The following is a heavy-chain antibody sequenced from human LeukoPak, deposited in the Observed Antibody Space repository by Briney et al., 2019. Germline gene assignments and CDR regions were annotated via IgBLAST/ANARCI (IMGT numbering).Heavy chain of an antibody. Sequence: SETLSLTCSVSGVSMTSYYWTWIRQPPGKGLEWIGYVHYTGTTNYNASLKSRVTISLDTSKNQFSLKLNSVTAADTAVYYCASFLAHRSNDYWGQGTLVTVSS. J-gene: IGHJ4*02. CDR1: GVSMTSYY. CDR2: VHYTGTT. D-gene: IGHD2/OR15-2a*01. CDR3: ASFLAHRSNDY. V-gene: IGHV4-59*01.